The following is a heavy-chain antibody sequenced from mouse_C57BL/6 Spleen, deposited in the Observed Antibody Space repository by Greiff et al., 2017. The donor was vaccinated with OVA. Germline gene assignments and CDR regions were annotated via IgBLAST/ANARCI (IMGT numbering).Heavy chain of an antibody. Sequence: QVQLQQSGPELVKPGASVKISCKASGYAFSSSWMNWVKQRPGKGLEWIGRIYPGDGDTNYNGKFKGKATLTADKSSSTAYMQLSSLTSEDSAVYFCAREGLITTVVYFDYCGQGTTLTVSS. CDR2: IYPGDGDT. CDR3: AREGLITTVVYFDY. V-gene: IGHV1-82*01. J-gene: IGHJ2*01. CDR1: GYAFSSSW. D-gene: IGHD1-1*01.